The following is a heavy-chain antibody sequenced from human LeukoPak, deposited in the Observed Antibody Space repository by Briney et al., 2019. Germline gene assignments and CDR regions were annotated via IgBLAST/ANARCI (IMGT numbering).Heavy chain of an antibody. V-gene: IGHV4-39*07. Sequence: SETLSLTCSVSGGSTSSNNHFWGWIRQPPGKGLEWIGEIDHSGSTNYNPSLKSRVTISVDTSKNQFSLKLSSVTAADTAVYYCARQIAAAGGVWGQGTLVTVSS. CDR1: GGSTSSNNHF. CDR2: IDHSGST. J-gene: IGHJ4*02. D-gene: IGHD6-13*01. CDR3: ARQIAAAGGV.